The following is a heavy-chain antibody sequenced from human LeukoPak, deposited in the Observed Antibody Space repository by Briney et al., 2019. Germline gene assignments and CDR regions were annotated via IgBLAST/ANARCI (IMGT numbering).Heavy chain of an antibody. V-gene: IGHV3-7*01. CDR1: GFTFSSYW. CDR3: ARELQWQGAFDI. D-gene: IGHD6-19*01. Sequence: GGSLRLSCVASGFTFSSYWMSWVRQAPGKGLEWVANIKQDGSEKYYVDSVKGRFTISRDNAKNSLYLQMNSLRAEDTAVYYCARELQWQGAFDIWGQGTMVTVSS. CDR2: IKQDGSEK. J-gene: IGHJ3*02.